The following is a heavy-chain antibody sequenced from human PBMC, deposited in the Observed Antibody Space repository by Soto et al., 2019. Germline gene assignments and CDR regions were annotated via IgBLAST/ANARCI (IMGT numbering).Heavy chain of an antibody. J-gene: IGHJ4*02. CDR3: ARGTLYYDFWSGYYKFDY. CDR1: GGSFSGYY. CDR2: INHSGST. V-gene: IGHV4-34*01. D-gene: IGHD3-3*01. Sequence: SETLSLTCAVYGGSFSGYYWSWIRQPPGKGLEWIGEINHSGSTNYNPSLKSRVTISVDTSKNQFSLKLSSVTAADTAVYYCARGTLYYDFWSGYYKFDYWGQGTLVTVSS.